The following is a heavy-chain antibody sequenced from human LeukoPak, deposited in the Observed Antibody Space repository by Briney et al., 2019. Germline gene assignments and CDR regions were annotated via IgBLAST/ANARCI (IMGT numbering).Heavy chain of an antibody. CDR3: VKDLKVGATYYYYMDV. CDR1: GFTFSNYG. D-gene: IGHD1-26*01. V-gene: IGHV3-30*02. CDR2: IRFDDTSK. Sequence: GGSLRLSCAASGFTFSNYGMHWVRQAPGKGLEWVAFIRFDDTSKFYADSVKGRFTIFRDNSKNMLSLQMNSLRVEDTAVYYCVKDLKVGATYYYYMDVWGKGTTVSVSS. J-gene: IGHJ6*03.